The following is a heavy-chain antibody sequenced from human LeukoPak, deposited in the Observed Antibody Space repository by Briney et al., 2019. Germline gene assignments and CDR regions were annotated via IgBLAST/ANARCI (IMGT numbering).Heavy chain of an antibody. D-gene: IGHD5-18*01. Sequence: GGSLRLSCAESGFTFSSYGMHWVRQAPGKGLEWVAFTRYDGSNKYYADSVKGRFTISRDNSKNTLYLQMNSLRAEDTAVYYCAKDLQLWLRSFDYWGQGTLVTVSS. V-gene: IGHV3-30*02. CDR3: AKDLQLWLRSFDY. CDR1: GFTFSSYG. CDR2: TRYDGSNK. J-gene: IGHJ4*02.